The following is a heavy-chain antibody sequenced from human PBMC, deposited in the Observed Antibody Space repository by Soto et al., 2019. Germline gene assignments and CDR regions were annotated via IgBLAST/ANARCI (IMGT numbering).Heavy chain of an antibody. D-gene: IGHD4-4*01. CDR1: GFTFDEYA. Sequence: GGSLRLSCAASGFTFDEYAMHWVRQAPGKGLEWVSGINWNSGRIGYADSVKGRFTISRDNAKNSLYLQMNSLRTEDTALYYCTKAPSYSVNASCFDYWGQGTLVTVSS. CDR2: INWNSGRI. CDR3: TKAPSYSVNASCFDY. J-gene: IGHJ4*02. V-gene: IGHV3-9*01.